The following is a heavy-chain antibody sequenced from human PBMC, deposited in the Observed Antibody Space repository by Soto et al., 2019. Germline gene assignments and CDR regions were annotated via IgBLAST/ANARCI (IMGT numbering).Heavy chain of an antibody. D-gene: IGHD3-16*02. J-gene: IGHJ4*02. CDR1: GFTFSSFA. V-gene: IGHV3-23*01. CDR3: ARGLAEYIWGSYLRYCDS. CDR2: ISGSSGHT. Sequence: EVQLLESGGGLVQPGGSLRLSCAASGFTFSSFAMNWVRQAPGKGLEWVSAISGSSGHTYYADSVKGRFIISRDDSKIALYLQMDSLSADDTAVYYCARGLAEYIWGSYLRYCDSWGQGSLVTVSS.